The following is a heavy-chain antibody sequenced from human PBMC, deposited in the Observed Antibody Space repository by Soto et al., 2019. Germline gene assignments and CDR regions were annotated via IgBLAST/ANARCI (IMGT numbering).Heavy chain of an antibody. J-gene: IGHJ4*02. CDR3: ARETGAGTTGFDY. CDR1: GYTFTSYG. V-gene: IGHV1-18*01. CDR2: INAYNGNT. Sequence: QVQLVQSGAEVKKPGASVKVSCKASGYTFTSYGISWVRQAPGQGLEWMGWINAYNGNTNYAQKLQGRVTMTTDTSTRTADMELMSRRSDDTAVYYCARETGAGTTGFDYWGQGTLVTVSS. D-gene: IGHD6-19*01.